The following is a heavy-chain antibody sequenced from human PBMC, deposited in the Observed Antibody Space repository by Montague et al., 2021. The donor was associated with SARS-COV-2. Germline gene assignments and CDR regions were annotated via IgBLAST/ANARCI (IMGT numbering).Heavy chain of an antibody. CDR2: IYYSGST. V-gene: IGHV4-59*01. CDR3: PGISKYSYGIYYYGMDV. CDR1: GGSISSYF. J-gene: IGHJ6*02. D-gene: IGHD5-18*01. Sequence: SETLSLTCTVSGGSISSYFWSWIRQPPGTGLQWLGYIYYSGSTNYNPPLPRRVTISVDTSKNQFSLKLSSVSAADTAVYYCPGISKYSYGIYYYGMDVWGQGTMVAVS.